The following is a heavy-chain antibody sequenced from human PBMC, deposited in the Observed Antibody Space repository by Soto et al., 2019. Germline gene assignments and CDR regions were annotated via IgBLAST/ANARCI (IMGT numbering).Heavy chain of an antibody. CDR3: ARSRPTYGDYDYYFDY. D-gene: IGHD4-17*01. Sequence: GASVKVSCKASGGTFSSYTISWVGQAPGQGLEWMGRIIPILGIANYAQKFQGRVTITADKSTSTAYMELSSLRSEDTAVYYCARSRPTYGDYDYYFDYWGQGTLVTVSS. CDR2: IIPILGIA. CDR1: GGTFSSYT. V-gene: IGHV1-69*02. J-gene: IGHJ4*02.